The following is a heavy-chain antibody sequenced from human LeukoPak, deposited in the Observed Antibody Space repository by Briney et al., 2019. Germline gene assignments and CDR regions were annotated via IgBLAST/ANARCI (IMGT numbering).Heavy chain of an antibody. V-gene: IGHV3-23*01. D-gene: IGHD2-2*01. CDR3: AKDSWREQLPFIFYY. CDR1: GFTFTNYV. J-gene: IGHJ4*02. Sequence: PGGSLRLSCAASGFTFTNYVMSWVRQAPGKGLEWVSGIRGNGGRTFYADSVKGRFSISRDNSKNTLSLQMNSLRADATAVYYCAKDSWREQLPFIFYYWGQGILVTVSS. CDR2: IRGNGGRT.